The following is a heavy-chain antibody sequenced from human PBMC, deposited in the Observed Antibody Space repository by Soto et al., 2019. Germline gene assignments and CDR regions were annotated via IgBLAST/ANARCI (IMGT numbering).Heavy chain of an antibody. V-gene: IGHV1-69*12. D-gene: IGHD4-17*01. CDR3: ARDINYGGNSEYYYYYGMDV. CDR1: GGTFSSYA. Sequence: QVQLVQSGAEVKKPGSSVKVSCKASGGTFSSYAISWVRQAPGQGLEWMGGIIPIFGTANYAQKFQGRVTITADESXITXYXVLSSLRSEDTAVYYCARDINYGGNSEYYYYYGMDVWGQGTTVTVSS. J-gene: IGHJ6*02. CDR2: IIPIFGTA.